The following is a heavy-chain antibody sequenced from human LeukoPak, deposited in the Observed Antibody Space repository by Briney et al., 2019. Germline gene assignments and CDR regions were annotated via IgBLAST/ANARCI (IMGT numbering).Heavy chain of an antibody. V-gene: IGHV4-59*12. Sequence: SETLSLTCTVSGASITSYYWSWIRQPPGKGLEWVAYMYYSGSPNYNPSLKSRVTIFVDASKNQISLKLSSVTAADTAVYYCARYRITGRYYFDYWGQGTLVTVSS. CDR3: ARYRITGRYYFDY. J-gene: IGHJ4*02. D-gene: IGHD1-14*01. CDR1: GASITSYY. CDR2: MYYSGSP.